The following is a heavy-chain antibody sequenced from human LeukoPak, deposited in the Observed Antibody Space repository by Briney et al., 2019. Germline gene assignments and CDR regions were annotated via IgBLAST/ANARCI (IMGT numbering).Heavy chain of an antibody. Sequence: GGSLRLSCAASGFTFRNYAMSWVRQAPGKGLEWVSAISGSGGSTYYVDSVKGQFTISRDNSKNTLYLQMNSLRAGDTAVYYCAKHYDFWSGYLDYWGQGTLVTVSS. CDR3: AKHYDFWSGYLDY. CDR1: GFTFRNYA. J-gene: IGHJ4*02. CDR2: ISGSGGST. V-gene: IGHV3-23*01. D-gene: IGHD3-3*01.